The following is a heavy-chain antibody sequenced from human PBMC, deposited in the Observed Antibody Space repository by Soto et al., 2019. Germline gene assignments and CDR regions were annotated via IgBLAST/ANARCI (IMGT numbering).Heavy chain of an antibody. CDR1: GFTFSSYA. CDR3: ARETCDFWSGTGYGMDV. Sequence: QVQLVESGGGVVQPGRSLRLSCAASGFTFSSYAMHWVRQAPAKGLEWVAVISYDGSNKYYADSVKGRFTISRDNSKNTLYLQMNSLRAEDTAVYYCARETCDFWSGTGYGMDVWGQGTTVTVSS. D-gene: IGHD3-3*01. V-gene: IGHV3-30-3*01. J-gene: IGHJ6*02. CDR2: ISYDGSNK.